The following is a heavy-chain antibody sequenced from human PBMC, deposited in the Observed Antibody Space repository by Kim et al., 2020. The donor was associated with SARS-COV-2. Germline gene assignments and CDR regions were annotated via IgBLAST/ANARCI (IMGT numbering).Heavy chain of an antibody. Sequence: SETLSLNCSVSGGSISSSGYYWGWIRQPPGKGLEWIGSIYYSGSTYYNSSLKSRVTISLDTSKNQFSLKLNSVTAADTAVYYCARDGSGSYYTYGMDVWG. V-gene: IGHV4-39*07. D-gene: IGHD3-10*01. J-gene: IGHJ6*01. CDR1: GGSISSSGYY. CDR3: ARDGSGSYYTYGMDV. CDR2: IYYSGST.